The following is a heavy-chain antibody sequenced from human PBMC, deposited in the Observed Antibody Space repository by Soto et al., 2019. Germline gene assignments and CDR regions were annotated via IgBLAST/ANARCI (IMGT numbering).Heavy chain of an antibody. Sequence: QVQLVQSGAEVKKPGASVKVSCKASGYTFTGYYMHWVRQAPGQGLEWMGWINPNSGGTNYAQKFQGWVTMTRDTSISTAYRELSRLRSDGTAVYYCARSPRHIVVVTAIRHHGMDVWGQGTTVTVSS. CDR2: INPNSGGT. D-gene: IGHD2-21*02. CDR1: GYTFTGYY. J-gene: IGHJ6*02. V-gene: IGHV1-2*04. CDR3: ARSPRHIVVVTAIRHHGMDV.